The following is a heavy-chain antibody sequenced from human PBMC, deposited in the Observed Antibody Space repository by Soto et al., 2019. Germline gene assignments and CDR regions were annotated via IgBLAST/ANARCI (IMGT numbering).Heavy chain of an antibody. Sequence: GASVKVSCKASGYTFIKYGIAWVRQAPGQGLEWMGWISPYDDKTIYAQTFQGRVTLTADGSTRTVYLDLRSLKSNDTAVYYCAREAGGVGAPSENYYYYGMDVWGQGTAVTVSS. D-gene: IGHD1-26*01. J-gene: IGHJ6*02. V-gene: IGHV1-18*01. CDR3: AREAGGVGAPSENYYYYGMDV. CDR1: GYTFIKYG. CDR2: ISPYDDKT.